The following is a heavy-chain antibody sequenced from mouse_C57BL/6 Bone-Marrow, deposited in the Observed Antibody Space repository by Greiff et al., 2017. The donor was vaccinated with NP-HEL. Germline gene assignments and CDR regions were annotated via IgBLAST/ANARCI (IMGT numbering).Heavy chain of an antibody. J-gene: IGHJ4*01. CDR2: IDPSDSYT. CDR3: AREEYYGSSSYAMDY. D-gene: IGHD1-1*01. CDR1: GYTFTSYW. V-gene: IGHV1-50*01. Sequence: QVQLQQPGAELVKPGASVKLSCKASGYTFTSYWMQWVKQRPGQGLEWIGEIDPSDSYTNYNQKFKGQATLTVDTSSSTAYMQRSSLTSEDSAVYYCAREEYYGSSSYAMDYWGQGTSVTVSS.